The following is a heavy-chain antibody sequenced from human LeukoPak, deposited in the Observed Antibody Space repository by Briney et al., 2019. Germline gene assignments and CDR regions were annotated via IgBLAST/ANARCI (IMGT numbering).Heavy chain of an antibody. Sequence: ASVKVSCKASGGTFNSYAISWARQAPGQGLEWMGIINPSGGSTSYAQKYQGRVTMTRDTSTSTVYMELSSLRSEDTAVYYCARDGHSSGYYAYWGQGTLDTVSS. D-gene: IGHD3-22*01. CDR2: INPSGGST. J-gene: IGHJ4*02. V-gene: IGHV1-46*02. CDR3: ARDGHSSGYYAY. CDR1: GGTFNSYA.